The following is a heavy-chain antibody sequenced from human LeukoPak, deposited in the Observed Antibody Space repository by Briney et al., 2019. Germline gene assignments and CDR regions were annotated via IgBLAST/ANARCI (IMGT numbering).Heavy chain of an antibody. J-gene: IGHJ6*03. CDR3: ARDGGAYGSGSYYILSYYYYYYMDV. Sequence: ASVKVSCKASGYTFTGYYMHWVRQAPGQGLEWMGWINPNSGGTNYAQKFQGRVTMTRDTSISTAYMELSRLRSDDTAVYYCARDGGAYGSGSYYILSYYYYYYMDVWGKGTTVTVSS. V-gene: IGHV1-2*02. D-gene: IGHD3-10*01. CDR2: INPNSGGT. CDR1: GYTFTGYY.